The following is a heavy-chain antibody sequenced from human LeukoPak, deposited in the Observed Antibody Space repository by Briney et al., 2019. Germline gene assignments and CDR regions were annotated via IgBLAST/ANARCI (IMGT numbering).Heavy chain of an antibody. V-gene: IGHV1-18*01. Sequence: ASVKVSCKASGYTFTSYGINGVRQAPGQGREGMGWISAYNGNKNYAQKLEGRVTMKTDTYTSTAYLELRSLSSDDTAVYYCARDITDSDYWGQGTLVTVSS. CDR1: GYTFTSYG. J-gene: IGHJ4*02. CDR2: ISAYNGNK. CDR3: ARDITDSDY.